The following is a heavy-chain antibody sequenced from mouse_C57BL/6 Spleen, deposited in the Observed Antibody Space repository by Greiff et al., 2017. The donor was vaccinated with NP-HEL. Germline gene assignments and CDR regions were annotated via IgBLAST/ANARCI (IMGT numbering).Heavy chain of an antibody. V-gene: IGHV5-4*03. J-gene: IGHJ1*03. CDR2: ISDGGSYT. CDR3: ARDYYGSSNYWYFDV. D-gene: IGHD1-1*01. Sequence: EVKVVESGGGLVKPGGSLKLSCAASGFTFSSYAMSWVRQTPEKRLEWVATISDGGSYTYYPDNVKGRFTISRDNAKNNLYLQMSHLKSEDTAMYYCARDYYGSSNYWYFDVWGTGTTVTVSS. CDR1: GFTFSSYA.